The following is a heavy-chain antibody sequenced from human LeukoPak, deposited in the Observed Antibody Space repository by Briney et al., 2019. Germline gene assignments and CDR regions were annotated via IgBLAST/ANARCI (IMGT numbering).Heavy chain of an antibody. Sequence: SATLSLICTVSGGFISIYYWSWIRQPPGAGLEWIGHIYYSGSTNYNPSLNSRVPISVDTSKNQCSLKLNSVTAADTAVDYCARGRHIAVNLEYWGQGTLVTVSS. D-gene: IGHD6-19*01. CDR3: ARGRHIAVNLEY. V-gene: IGHV4-59*01. J-gene: IGHJ4*02. CDR1: GGFISIYY. CDR2: IYYSGST.